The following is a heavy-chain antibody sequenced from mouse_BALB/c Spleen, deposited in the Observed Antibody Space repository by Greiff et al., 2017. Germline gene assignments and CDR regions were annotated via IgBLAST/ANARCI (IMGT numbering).Heavy chain of an antibody. CDR2: ISYDGSN. Sequence: EVKVEESGPGLVKPSQSLSLTCSVTGYSITSGYYWNWIRQFPGNKLEWMGYISYDGSNNYNPSLKNRISITRDTSKNQFFLKLNSVTTEDTATYYCAKKRNFYYAMDYWGQGTSVTVSS. CDR3: AKKRNFYYAMDY. J-gene: IGHJ4*01. CDR1: GYSITSGYY. D-gene: IGHD2-1*01. V-gene: IGHV3-6*02.